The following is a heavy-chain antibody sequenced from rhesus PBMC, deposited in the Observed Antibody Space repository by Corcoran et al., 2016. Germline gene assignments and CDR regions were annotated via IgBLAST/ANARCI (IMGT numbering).Heavy chain of an antibody. CDR2: IRSGGNT. CDR1: GGSVSGYW. D-gene: IGHD3-16*01. CDR3: ARQGSGSYYNWYFDI. Sequence: QVQLQQWGEGLVKPPETLSLTCAVYGGSVSGYWWGWIRQPPGKGEGWIGRIRSGGNTNYNPSLNSRVTISIYTSKNLFSLKLSSVTAAGTAVYYCARQGSGSYYNWYFDIWGPGTPITISS. J-gene: IGHJ2*01. V-gene: IGHV4-160*01.